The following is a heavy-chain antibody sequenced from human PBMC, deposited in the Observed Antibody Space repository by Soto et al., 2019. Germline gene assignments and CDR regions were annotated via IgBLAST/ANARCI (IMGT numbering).Heavy chain of an antibody. D-gene: IGHD3-22*01. V-gene: IGHV4-31*03. J-gene: IGHJ4*02. CDR3: ARSDSGYTSPGFDY. CDR1: GGSISSGGYY. Sequence: SETLSLTCTVSGGSISSGGYYWSWIRQHPGKGLEWIGYIYYSGSTYYNPSLKSRVTISVDTSKNQFSLKLSSVTAADTAVYYCARSDSGYTSPGFDYWGQGTMVT. CDR2: IYYSGST.